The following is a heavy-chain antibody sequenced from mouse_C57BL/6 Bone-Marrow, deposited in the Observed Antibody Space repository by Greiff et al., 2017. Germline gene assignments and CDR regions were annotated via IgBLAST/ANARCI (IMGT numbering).Heavy chain of an antibody. CDR1: GYTFTNYW. D-gene: IGHD1-1*01. J-gene: IGHJ2*01. Sequence: QVQLQQSGAELVRPGTSVKMSCKASGYTFTNYWIGWAKQRPGHGLEWIGDIYPGGGYTNYNEKFKGKATLTADKSSSTAYMQFSSLTSEDSAIYYGARGGPYYYGSSTPFDYWGQGTTLTVSS. CDR3: ARGGPYYYGSSTPFDY. V-gene: IGHV1-63*01. CDR2: IYPGGGYT.